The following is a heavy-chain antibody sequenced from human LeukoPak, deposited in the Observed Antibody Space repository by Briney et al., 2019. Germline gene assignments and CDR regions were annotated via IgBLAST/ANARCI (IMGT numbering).Heavy chain of an antibody. D-gene: IGHD4-17*01. CDR2: IMPLFGTA. J-gene: IGHJ5*02. CDR1: GGTFNNSA. Sequence: SVKVSCKTSGGTFNNSAISWVRQAPGQGLESLGGIMPLFGTAGYAQKFQGRVTITKDESTRTVYLELTSLTSDDTAVYYCARDVHGDYGSGWFDPWGQGTLVSVSS. CDR3: ARDVHGDYGSGWFDP. V-gene: IGHV1-69*05.